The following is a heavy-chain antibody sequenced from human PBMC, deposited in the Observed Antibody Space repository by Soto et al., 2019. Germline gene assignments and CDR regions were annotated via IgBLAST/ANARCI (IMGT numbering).Heavy chain of an antibody. CDR1: GGTFSSYA. CDR2: IIPIFGTA. Sequence: GASVKVSCKASGGTFSSYAISWVRQAPGQGLEWMGGIIPIFGTANYAQKFQGRVTITADESTSTAYMELSRLRSDDTAVYYCARDGRYCSSSSCPRGNNWFDPWGQGTLVTVSS. J-gene: IGHJ5*02. V-gene: IGHV1-69*13. CDR3: ARDGRYCSSSSCPRGNNWFDP. D-gene: IGHD2-2*01.